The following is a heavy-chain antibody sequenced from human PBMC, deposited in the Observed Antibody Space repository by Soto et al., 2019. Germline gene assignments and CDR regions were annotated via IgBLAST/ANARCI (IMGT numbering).Heavy chain of an antibody. CDR3: ARGPDYYDSSGQDYYFDY. CDR1: GGSISSGGYY. J-gene: IGHJ4*02. Sequence: SETLSLTCTVSGGSISSGGYYWSWIRQHPGKGLEWIGYIYYSGSTYYNPSLKSRVTISVDTSKNQFSLKLSSVTAADTAVYYCARGPDYYDSSGQDYYFDYWGQGTLVTVSS. D-gene: IGHD3-22*01. CDR2: IYYSGST. V-gene: IGHV4-31*03.